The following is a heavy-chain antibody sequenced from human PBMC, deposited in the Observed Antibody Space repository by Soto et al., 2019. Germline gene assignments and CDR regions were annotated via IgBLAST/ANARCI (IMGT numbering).Heavy chain of an antibody. CDR3: AKCRGTIVVTDAYDV. D-gene: IGHD3-22*01. CDR1: GFTFDDYT. V-gene: IGHV3-9*01. CDR2: LSWNSGFS. Sequence: PGGSLRLSCAGSGFTFDDYTMHWVRQAPGKGPEWVASLSWNSGFSGYADSVKGRFTISRDNAQSSVHLQMNNLRTEDTALYYCAKCRGTIVVTDAYDVWGQGTMVTVSS. J-gene: IGHJ3*01.